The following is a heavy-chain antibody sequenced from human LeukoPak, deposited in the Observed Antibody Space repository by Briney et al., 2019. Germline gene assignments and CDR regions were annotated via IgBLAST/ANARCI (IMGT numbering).Heavy chain of an antibody. Sequence: SETLSLTCTVSGGSISSGGYYWSWIRQHPGKGLEWIGYIYTSGSTNYNPSLKSRVTISVDTSKNQFSLKLSSVTAADTAVYYCARHSHSSSGAFDIWGQGTMVTVSS. D-gene: IGHD6-6*01. CDR1: GGSISSGGYY. CDR3: ARHSHSSSGAFDI. V-gene: IGHV4-61*08. CDR2: IYTSGST. J-gene: IGHJ3*02.